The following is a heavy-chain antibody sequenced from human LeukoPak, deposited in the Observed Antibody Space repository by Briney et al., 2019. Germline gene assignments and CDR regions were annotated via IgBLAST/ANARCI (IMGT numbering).Heavy chain of an antibody. CDR3: ARAPVTSCRGAFCYPFDY. Sequence: GGSLRLSCAASGFTFSNYWMHWVRQAPGKGLVWVSRINSDGINTSYADSVKGRFTISRDNAKNTLNLQMNSLRAEDAAVYYCARAPVTSCRGAFCYPFDYWGPGILVTVSS. CDR1: GFTFSNYW. J-gene: IGHJ4*02. D-gene: IGHD2-15*01. CDR2: INSDGINT. V-gene: IGHV3-74*01.